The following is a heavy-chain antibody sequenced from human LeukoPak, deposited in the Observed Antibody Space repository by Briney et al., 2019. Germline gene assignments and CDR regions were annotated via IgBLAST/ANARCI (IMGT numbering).Heavy chain of an antibody. CDR1: GFTFSSYA. Sequence: PGGSLRLSCAASGFTFSSYAMSWVRQAPGKGLEWVSAISGSGDRTYYADSVKGWFTISRDNSKNTLFLHMNSLRAEDTAVYSCAKGYYGSGSYGWFDYWGQGTLVTVSS. D-gene: IGHD3-10*01. CDR2: ISGSGDRT. J-gene: IGHJ4*02. CDR3: AKGYYGSGSYGWFDY. V-gene: IGHV3-23*01.